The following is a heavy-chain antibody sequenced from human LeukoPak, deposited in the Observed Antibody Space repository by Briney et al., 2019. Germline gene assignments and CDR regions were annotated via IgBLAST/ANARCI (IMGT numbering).Heavy chain of an antibody. CDR3: AREATYTGTFGMDV. J-gene: IGHJ6*02. CDR2: ISSSDNTI. D-gene: IGHD5-12*01. V-gene: IGHV3-48*03. Sequence: GGSLRLSCAASGFTFNSYEMNWVRQAPWKGLEWVSYISSSDNTIYYADSVKGRFTISRDNAKNSLYLQMDSLRAEDTAVYYCAREATYTGTFGMDVWGQGTTVTVSS. CDR1: GFTFNSYE.